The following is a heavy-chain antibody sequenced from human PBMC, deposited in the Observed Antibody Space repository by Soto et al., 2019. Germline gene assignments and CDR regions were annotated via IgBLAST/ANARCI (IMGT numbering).Heavy chain of an antibody. D-gene: IGHD3-3*01. J-gene: IGHJ4*02. V-gene: IGHV3-48*03. CDR2: ISSSGSTI. CDR3: ARVVVYDFWSGYYGFDY. CDR1: GFTFSSYE. Sequence: GGSLRLSCAASGFTFSSYEMNWVRQAPGKGLEWVSYISSSGSTIYYADSVKGRFTISRDNAKNSLYLQMNSLRAEDTAVYYCARVVVYDFWSGYYGFDYWGQGTLVTVSS.